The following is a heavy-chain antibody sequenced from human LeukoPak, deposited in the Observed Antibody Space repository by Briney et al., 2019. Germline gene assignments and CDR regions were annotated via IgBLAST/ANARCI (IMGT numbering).Heavy chain of an antibody. Sequence: QPGGSLRLSCAASGFTFSSYEMNWVRQAPGKGLEWVSYISSSGSTIYYADSVKGRFTISRDNAKNSLYLQINSLRAEDTAVYYCASGSSSSYPYYFDYWGQGTLVTVSP. D-gene: IGHD6-6*01. CDR1: GFTFSSYE. CDR2: ISSSGSTI. J-gene: IGHJ4*02. V-gene: IGHV3-48*03. CDR3: ASGSSSSYPYYFDY.